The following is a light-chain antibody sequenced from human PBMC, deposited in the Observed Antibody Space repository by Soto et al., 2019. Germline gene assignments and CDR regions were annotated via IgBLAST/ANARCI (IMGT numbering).Light chain of an antibody. CDR2: EVS. V-gene: IGLV2-14*01. J-gene: IGLJ2*01. CDR1: SRDVGRYDY. Sequence: QSALTQPASVSGSPGQSITISCSGTSRDVGRYDYVSWYQQHPGKAPRLIIYEVSNRPSGISNRFSGSKSGNTATLTISGLQAEDEAEYFCSSYTKVNTLVVFGGGTKVT. CDR3: SSYTKVNTLVV.